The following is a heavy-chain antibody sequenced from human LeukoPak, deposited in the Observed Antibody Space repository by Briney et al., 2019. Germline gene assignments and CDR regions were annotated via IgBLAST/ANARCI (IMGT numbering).Heavy chain of an antibody. CDR3: ARGGLAAAGHFDY. CDR2: ISSSSSYI. V-gene: IGHV3-21*01. Sequence: PGGSLRLSCAASGFTYSSYSMNWVRQAPGKGLEWVSSISSSSSYIYYADSVKGRFTISRDNAKNSLYLQMNSLRAEDTAVYYCARGGLAAAGHFDYWGQGTLVTV. J-gene: IGHJ4*02. D-gene: IGHD6-13*01. CDR1: GFTYSSYS.